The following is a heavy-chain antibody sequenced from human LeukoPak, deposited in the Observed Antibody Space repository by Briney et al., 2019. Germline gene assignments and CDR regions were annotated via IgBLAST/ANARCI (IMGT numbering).Heavy chain of an antibody. J-gene: IGHJ4*02. CDR2: IYHTGST. CDR1: GGSISSYY. Sequence: PSETLSLTCTVSGGSISSYYWSWIRKPPGKGLEWIANIYHTGSTNYNTSLSSRVTISIDTAKNQFSLKLTSVTAADTAVYYCARRGRNSSGWQDYLWGQGTLVTVSS. CDR3: ARRGRNSSGWQDYL. D-gene: IGHD6-25*01. V-gene: IGHV4-59*01.